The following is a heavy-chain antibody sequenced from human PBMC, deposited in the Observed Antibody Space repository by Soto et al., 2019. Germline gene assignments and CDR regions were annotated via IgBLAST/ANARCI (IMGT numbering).Heavy chain of an antibody. Sequence: QVQLVQSGAEVKKPGASVKVSCKASGYTFTSYDINWVRQATGQGLEWMGWMNPNSGNTGYAQKFQGRVTMTRNTSIRTAYMELSSLRSEDTAVYYCARGGGPDYDFWSGYYAPPYNWFDPWGQGTLVTVSS. CDR2: MNPNSGNT. CDR1: GYTFTSYD. V-gene: IGHV1-8*01. D-gene: IGHD3-3*01. J-gene: IGHJ5*02. CDR3: ARGGGPDYDFWSGYYAPPYNWFDP.